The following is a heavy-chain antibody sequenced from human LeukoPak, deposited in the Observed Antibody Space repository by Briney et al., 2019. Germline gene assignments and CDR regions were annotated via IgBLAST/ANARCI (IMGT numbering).Heavy chain of an antibody. V-gene: IGHV3-30*18. CDR1: GFTFSSYG. J-gene: IGHJ4*02. Sequence: PGKSLRLSCAASGFTFSSYGMHWVRQAPGKGLEWVAVISSVGSDKYYADSVKGRFTISRDNSKNTMYLQMNSLRDEDTAVYYCAKGSATTVVTIDYWGQGALVTVSS. D-gene: IGHD4-23*01. CDR2: ISSVGSDK. CDR3: AKGSATTVVTIDY.